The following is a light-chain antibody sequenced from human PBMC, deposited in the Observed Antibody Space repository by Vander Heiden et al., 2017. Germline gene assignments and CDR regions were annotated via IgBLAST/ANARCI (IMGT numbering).Light chain of an antibody. V-gene: IGLV2-11*01. CDR2: YVS. Sequence: QSALTQPRSVSGSPGQSVTISCTGTSSDVGGYNYVSWYQQHPGKAPKLMIYYVSKRPSGVPDRFSGYKSGNAASLTISGLQAEDEADYYCCSYAGSYTLVFGGGTKLTVL. J-gene: IGLJ2*01. CDR3: CSYAGSYTLV. CDR1: SSDVGGYNY.